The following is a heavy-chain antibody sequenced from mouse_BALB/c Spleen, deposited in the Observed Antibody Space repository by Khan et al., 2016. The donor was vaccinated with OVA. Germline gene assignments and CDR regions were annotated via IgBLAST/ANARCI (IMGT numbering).Heavy chain of an antibody. CDR1: AYSITSDYA. CDR3: ACNRFYYRYSFFDY. J-gene: IGHJ2*01. Sequence: EVQLQESGPGLVKPSQSLSLTCTVTAYSITSDYAWTWIRQFPGNKLEWMGYISCSGSTSYNPSLTSRISITRDTSKNQFFLQLISVTTEDTATYYCACNRFYYRYSFFDYWGQGTTLTVSS. D-gene: IGHD2-14*01. V-gene: IGHV3-2*02. CDR2: ISCSGST.